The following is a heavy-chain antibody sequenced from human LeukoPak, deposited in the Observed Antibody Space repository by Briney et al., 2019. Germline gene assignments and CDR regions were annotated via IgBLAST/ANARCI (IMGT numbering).Heavy chain of an antibody. CDR2: ISGNGDIT. D-gene: IGHD1-1*01. J-gene: IGHJ4*02. CDR1: GFTFSSYA. Sequence: GGSLRLSCAASGFTFSSYAMSWVRQAPEKGLEWDSAISGNGDITYYADTVKGRVSGPRDYSKNTLYLQLNSLRAEDTAVYYCAKDLRGTLSSRGPFEYWGQGTLVTVSS. CDR3: AKDLRGTLSSRGPFEY. V-gene: IGHV3-23*01.